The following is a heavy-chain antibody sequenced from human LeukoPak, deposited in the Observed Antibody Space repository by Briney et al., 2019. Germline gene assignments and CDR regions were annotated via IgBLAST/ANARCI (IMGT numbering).Heavy chain of an antibody. D-gene: IGHD3-10*01. CDR1: GYTFTSYY. J-gene: IGHJ5*02. CDR2: INPSGGST. Sequence: ASVKVSCKASGYTFTSYYMHWVRQAPGQGLEWMGIINPSGGSTSYAQKFQGRVTMTRDTSTSTVYMELSSLRSEDTAVYYCARDSMVRGVMPHWFDPWGQGTLVTVSS. V-gene: IGHV1-46*01. CDR3: ARDSMVRGVMPHWFDP.